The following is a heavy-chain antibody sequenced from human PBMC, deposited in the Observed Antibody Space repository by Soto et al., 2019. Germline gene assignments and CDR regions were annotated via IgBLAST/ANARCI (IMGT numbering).Heavy chain of an antibody. CDR1: VVSVNNGAYS. CDR3: ARGQSHWHKSWFEP. CDR2: IFHTGSA. V-gene: IGHV4-30-2*01. J-gene: IGHJ5*02. Sequence: SETLSLTCNVSVVSVNNGAYSWSWIRQPPGKGLEWIGYIFHTGSAYYNPPLKSRVILSVDRSKNQSSLRLTSVTAADTAIYYCARGQSHWHKSWFEPWGQATLVTVSS.